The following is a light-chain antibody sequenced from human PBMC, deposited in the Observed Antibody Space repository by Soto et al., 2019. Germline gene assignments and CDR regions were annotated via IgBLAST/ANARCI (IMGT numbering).Light chain of an antibody. V-gene: IGLV1-40*01. CDR3: QSYDSSLSAVL. CDR1: NSNIGAGYD. Sequence: QSVLTQPPSVSGAPGQRVTISCTGSNSNIGAGYDVHWYQQLPGTAPKLLIFDNSNRPSGVPDRFSVSRSGTSASLAITGLQAEDEADYYCQSYDSSLSAVLFGGGTKLTVL. CDR2: DNS. J-gene: IGLJ2*01.